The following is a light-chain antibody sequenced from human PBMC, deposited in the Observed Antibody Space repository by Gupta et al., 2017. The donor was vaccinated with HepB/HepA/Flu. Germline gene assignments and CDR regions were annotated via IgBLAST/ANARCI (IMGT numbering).Light chain of an antibody. Sequence: QSVLTQPPSVSAAPGQKVTISCSGSSSNIGNNYVSWYQQLPGKAPKLLIYENDKRPSGIPDRFSGSKSGTSATLTITGLQTGDEAEYYCGTWDSRLNGVVFGGGTRLTVL. CDR1: SSNIGNNY. CDR3: GTWDSRLNGVV. V-gene: IGLV1-51*02. J-gene: IGLJ2*01. CDR2: END.